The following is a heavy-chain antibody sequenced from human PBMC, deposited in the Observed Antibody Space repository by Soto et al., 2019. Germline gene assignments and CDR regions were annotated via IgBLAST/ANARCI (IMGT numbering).Heavy chain of an antibody. D-gene: IGHD2-8*01. CDR2: IDPSDSYT. CDR1: GYSFTSYW. V-gene: IGHV5-10-1*01. CDR3: ATFPSYLVPSRDV. Sequence: PGESLKISCKGSGYSFTSYWISWVRQMPGKGLEWMGRIDPSDSYTNYSPSFQGHVTISAAKSISTAYLQWSSLKASDTAMYYCATFPSYLVPSRDVWGQGTPVTVSS. J-gene: IGHJ6*02.